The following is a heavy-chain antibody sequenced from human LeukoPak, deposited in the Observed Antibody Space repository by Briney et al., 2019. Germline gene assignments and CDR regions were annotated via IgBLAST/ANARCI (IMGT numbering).Heavy chain of an antibody. D-gene: IGHD1-1*01. CDR3: ARETLEGKFDP. Sequence: SQTLSLTCAVSGGSISSGGYSWSWIRQPPGKELEWIGYIYYSGSTKTNPSLKSRVTISVDTSKNQFSLKLSSVTAADTAVYFCARETLEGKFDPWGQGTLVTVSS. CDR2: IYYSGST. J-gene: IGHJ5*02. CDR1: GGSISSGGYS. V-gene: IGHV4-61*08.